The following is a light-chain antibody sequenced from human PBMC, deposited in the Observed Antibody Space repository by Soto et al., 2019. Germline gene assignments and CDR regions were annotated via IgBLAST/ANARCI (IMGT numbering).Light chain of an antibody. CDR1: QSLIHSDGDTY. Sequence: DVVMTQSPLSLPVTLGQPASISCRSSQSLIHSDGDTYLNWFQQRPGQSPRRLIYKVSDRDSGVPGQFKRSGAGTDFNLEISRVEAEDVGIYYCMQGTHWPWTFGQGTEVEIK. CDR3: MQGTHWPWT. J-gene: IGKJ1*01. CDR2: KVS. V-gene: IGKV2-30*02.